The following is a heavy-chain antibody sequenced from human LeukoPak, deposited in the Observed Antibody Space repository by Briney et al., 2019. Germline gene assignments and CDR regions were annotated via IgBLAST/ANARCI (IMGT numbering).Heavy chain of an antibody. D-gene: IGHD1-26*01. Sequence: GASVKVSCKASGYTFTSYGISWVRQAPGQGLEWMGWINTYNGNTNYAQSLQGRVTMTTDTSTSTAYMELRSLRSDDTAVYYCARDRVIVGAYFDYWGQGTLVTVSS. V-gene: IGHV1-18*01. CDR3: ARDRVIVGAYFDY. J-gene: IGHJ4*02. CDR1: GYTFTSYG. CDR2: INTYNGNT.